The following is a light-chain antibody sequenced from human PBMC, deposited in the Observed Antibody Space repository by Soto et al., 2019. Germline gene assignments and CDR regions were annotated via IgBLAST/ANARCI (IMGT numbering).Light chain of an antibody. CDR1: QSISSY. CDR2: AAS. CDR3: QQSYSTPWT. J-gene: IGKJ1*01. Sequence: DIQMTQSPSSLSASVGDRVTITCRASQSISSYLNWYQQKPGKAPKLLIYAASSLQSGVPSRFSGSGSGTDFTLTITSLQPEDFATYSCQQSYSTPWTFGQGTKVDIK. V-gene: IGKV1-39*01.